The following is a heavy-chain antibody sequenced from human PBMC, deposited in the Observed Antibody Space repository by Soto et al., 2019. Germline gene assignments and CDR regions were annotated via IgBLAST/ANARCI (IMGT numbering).Heavy chain of an antibody. CDR2: IIPILGET. CDR3: ARGLGGRMDD. CDR1: GTIFSSYT. V-gene: IGHV1-69*08. Sequence: QVQLVQSGAEVKKPGSSVRVSCKASGTIFSSYTISWVRQAPGQGLEWMGRIIPILGETNSAQKFQGRVTLTADKSTNTAYMQLNSLRLEVTAVYYCARGLGGRMDDWGQGTTVTVSS. D-gene: IGHD3-16*01. J-gene: IGHJ6*02.